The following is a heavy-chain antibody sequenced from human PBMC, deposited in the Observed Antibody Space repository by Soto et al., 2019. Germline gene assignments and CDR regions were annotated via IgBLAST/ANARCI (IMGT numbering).Heavy chain of an antibody. CDR1: GGSISSGGYY. D-gene: IGHD2-15*01. V-gene: IGHV4-31*03. Sequence: QVQLQESGPGLVKPSQTLSLTCTVSGGSISSGGYYWSWIRQHSGKGLEWIGYIYYSGSTYYNPSLKSRVTISVDTSKNQFSLKLSSVTAADTAVYYCARDRASAAYYYYGMDVWGQGTTVTVSS. J-gene: IGHJ6*02. CDR2: IYYSGST. CDR3: ARDRASAAYYYYGMDV.